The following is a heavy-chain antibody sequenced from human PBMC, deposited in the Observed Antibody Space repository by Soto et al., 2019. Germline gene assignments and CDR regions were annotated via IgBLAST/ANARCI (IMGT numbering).Heavy chain of an antibody. D-gene: IGHD6-13*01. CDR2: ISGSGTRT. CDR3: AIVGDSSPPYWYFDL. Sequence: EVQLLESGGGLVQPGGSLRLSCVVSGFTFDTYVMSWVRQAPGKGLEWVSTISGSGTRTYYADSVKSRFTTSRDNSKKTLYVQMNSLRVEDTAVYYCAIVGDSSPPYWYFDLWGRGTLVAVSS. CDR1: GFTFDTYV. V-gene: IGHV3-23*01. J-gene: IGHJ2*01.